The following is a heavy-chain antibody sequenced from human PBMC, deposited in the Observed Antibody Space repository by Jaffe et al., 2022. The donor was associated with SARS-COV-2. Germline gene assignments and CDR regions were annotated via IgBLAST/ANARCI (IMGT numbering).Heavy chain of an antibody. CDR3: ARARIAARPCYYGMDV. V-gene: IGHV1-8*01. J-gene: IGHJ6*02. Sequence: QVQLVQSGAEVKKPGASVKVSCKASGYTFTSYDINWVRQATGQGLEWMGWMNPNSGNTGYAQKFQGRVTMTRNTSISTAYMELSSLRSEDTAVYYCARARIAARPCYYGMDVWGQGTTVTVSS. CDR1: GYTFTSYD. CDR2: MNPNSGNT. D-gene: IGHD6-6*01.